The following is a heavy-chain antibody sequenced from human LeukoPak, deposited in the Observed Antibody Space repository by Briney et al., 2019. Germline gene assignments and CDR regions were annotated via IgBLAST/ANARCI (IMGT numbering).Heavy chain of an antibody. CDR3: ARVGGGDCSGGSCYSPSWGFYYYYYYMDV. J-gene: IGHJ6*03. CDR2: IYYSGST. CDR1: GGSISSYY. V-gene: IGHV4-59*01. Sequence: PSETLSLTCTVSGGSISSYYWSWIRQPPGKGLEWIGYIYYSGSTNYNPSLKSRVTISVDTSKNQFSLKLSSVTAADTAVYYCARVGGGDCSGGSCYSPSWGFYYYYYYMDVWGKGTTVTVSS. D-gene: IGHD2-15*01.